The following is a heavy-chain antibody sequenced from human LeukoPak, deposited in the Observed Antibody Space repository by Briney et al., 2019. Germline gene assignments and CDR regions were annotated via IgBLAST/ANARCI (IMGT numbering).Heavy chain of an antibody. CDR1: GGSISSSSYY. J-gene: IGHJ5*02. CDR2: IYYSGST. Sequence: SETLSLTCTVSGGSISSSSYYWGWIRQPPGKGLEWIGSIYYSGSTYYNPSLKSRVTISVDTSKNQFSLKLSSVTAADTAVYYCARHDLVLSSWYSEGPRGTYNWFDPWGQGTLVTVSS. V-gene: IGHV4-39*01. D-gene: IGHD6-13*01. CDR3: ARHDLVLSSWYSEGPRGTYNWFDP.